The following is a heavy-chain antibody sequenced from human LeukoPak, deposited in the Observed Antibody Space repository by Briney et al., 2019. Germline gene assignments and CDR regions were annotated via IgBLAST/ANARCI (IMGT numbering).Heavy chain of an antibody. CDR2: TSYSRTI. Sequence: KPSETLSLTCAVSGGSITGHYWNWIRQTPGMRLEWIGYTSYSRTIIYNSYFKGRATMSIDTSKNHLYLNLTSVTATDTAVYYCAKLGHSDGWYLGAFDIWGQGTTVIVSS. V-gene: IGHV4-59*08. J-gene: IGHJ3*02. D-gene: IGHD6-19*01. CDR3: AKLGHSDGWYLGAFDI. CDR1: GGSITGHY.